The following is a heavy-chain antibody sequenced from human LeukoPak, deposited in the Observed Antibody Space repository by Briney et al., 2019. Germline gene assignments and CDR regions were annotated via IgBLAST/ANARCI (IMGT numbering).Heavy chain of an antibody. CDR1: GFTFANYG. CDR3: ARAGGSYDAFDY. J-gene: IGHJ4*02. CDR2: ISFDGSNK. Sequence: GGSLRLSCAASGFTFANYGMHWVRQAPGKGLEWVAVISFDGSNKYYADSVKGRFTISRDNSKNTLYLQMNSLRAEDTAVYYCARAGGSYDAFDYWGQGTLVTVSS. V-gene: IGHV3-30*03. D-gene: IGHD1-26*01.